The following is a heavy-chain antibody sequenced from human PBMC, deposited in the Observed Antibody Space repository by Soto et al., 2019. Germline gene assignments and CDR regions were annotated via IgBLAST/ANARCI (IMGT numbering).Heavy chain of an antibody. J-gene: IGHJ4*02. V-gene: IGHV2-5*02. D-gene: IGHD1-26*01. CDR3: AHRPRGSYLDYYFDY. CDR2: IYWDDDK. Sequence: QITLKESGPPLVKPTQTLTLTYTFSGFSLSTSGVGVGWIRQPPGKALEWLALIYWDDDKRYSPSLKSRLTITKDTSKNQVVLTMTNMDPVDTATYYCAHRPRGSYLDYYFDYWGQGTLVTVSS. CDR1: GFSLSTSGVG.